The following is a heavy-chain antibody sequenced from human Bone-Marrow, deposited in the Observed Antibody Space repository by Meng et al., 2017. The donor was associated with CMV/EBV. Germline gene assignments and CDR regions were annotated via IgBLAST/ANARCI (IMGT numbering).Heavy chain of an antibody. V-gene: IGHV4-34*01. J-gene: IGHJ4*02. CDR2: INHSGST. D-gene: IGHD3-10*01. CDR3: ARGRFAYGSGSHDY. CDR1: GGSFSGYY. Sequence: SETLSLTCAVYGGSFSGYYWSWIRQPPGKGLEWIGEINHSGSTNYNPSLKSRVTISVDTSKNQFSLKLSSVTAADTAVYYCARGRFAYGSGSHDYWGQGKLVTVSS.